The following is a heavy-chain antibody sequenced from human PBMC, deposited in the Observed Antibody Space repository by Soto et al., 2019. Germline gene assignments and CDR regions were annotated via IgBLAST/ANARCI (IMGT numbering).Heavy chain of an antibody. V-gene: IGHV4-31*03. CDR3: ARFSGSRSFDN. D-gene: IGHD3-10*01. CDR2: IYHSGTT. J-gene: IGHJ4*02. CDR1: GASITSGGYS. Sequence: TLSLTCSVSGASITSGGYSWSWIRQHPRKGLEWIAYIYHSGTTYYNPSLKSRVTMSVDTSKNHFSLNLSSVTAADTAVYYCARFSGSRSFDNWGQGTQVTVSS.